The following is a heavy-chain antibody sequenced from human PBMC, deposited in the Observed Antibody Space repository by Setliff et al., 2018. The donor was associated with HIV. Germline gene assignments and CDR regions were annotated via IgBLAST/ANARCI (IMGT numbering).Heavy chain of an antibody. CDR1: GYSIRDNFF. Sequence: SETLSLTCAVSGYSIRDNFFWGWVRQPPGKGLEWIGSIFYTGTTYYNPPLKSRVIISEDTSKNQFSLNLNSVTAADTAVYYCARDPNTGWYYLDFWGPGALVTVSS. CDR2: IFYTGTT. V-gene: IGHV4-38-2*02. CDR3: ARDPNTGWYYLDF. J-gene: IGHJ4*02. D-gene: IGHD6-19*01.